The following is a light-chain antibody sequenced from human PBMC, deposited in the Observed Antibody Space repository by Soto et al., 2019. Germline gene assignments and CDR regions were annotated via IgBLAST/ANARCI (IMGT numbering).Light chain of an antibody. CDR3: QQANSFPLT. CDR1: QSIVRW. Sequence: DVQMTQSPSTLSASVGERVTITCRASQSIVRWLAWYQQKPGKAPKLLIYAASSLQSGVPSRFSGSGSGTDFTLTISSLQPEDFATYYCQQANSFPLTFGGGTKVDIK. CDR2: AAS. V-gene: IGKV1-12*01. J-gene: IGKJ4*01.